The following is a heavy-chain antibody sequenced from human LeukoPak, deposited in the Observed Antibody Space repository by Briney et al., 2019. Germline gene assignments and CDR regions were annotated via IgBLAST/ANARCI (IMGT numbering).Heavy chain of an antibody. CDR3: ARQIAWGVGRFDY. J-gene: IGHJ4*02. CDR1: GGSISSYY. V-gene: IGHV4-59*08. Sequence: SETLSLTCIVSGGSISSYYWSWIRQPPGKGLEWIGYMYYSGSTNYNPSLKSRATISMDTSKNQFSLKLNSVTAADTAVYYCARQIAWGVGRFDYWGQGTLATVSA. CDR2: MYYSGST. D-gene: IGHD3-10*01.